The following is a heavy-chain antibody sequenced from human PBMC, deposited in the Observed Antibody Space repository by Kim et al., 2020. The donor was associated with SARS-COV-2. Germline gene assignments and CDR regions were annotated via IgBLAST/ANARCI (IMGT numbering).Heavy chain of an antibody. Sequence: GESLKISCKGSGYSFTSYWIGWVRQMPGKGLEWMGIIYPGDSDTRYSPSFQGQVTISADKSISTAYLQWSSLKASDTAMYYCATTAAGSREGPWELYYYGMDVWGQGTTVTVSS. J-gene: IGHJ6*02. CDR2: IYPGDSDT. CDR3: ATTAAGSREGPWELYYYGMDV. V-gene: IGHV5-51*01. D-gene: IGHD6-13*01. CDR1: GYSFTSYW.